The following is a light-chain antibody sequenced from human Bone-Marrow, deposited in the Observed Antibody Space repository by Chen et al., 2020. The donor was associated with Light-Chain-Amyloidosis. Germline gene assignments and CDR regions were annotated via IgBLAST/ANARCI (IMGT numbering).Light chain of an antibody. CDR1: DLPTKY. CDR2: RDA. CDR3: QSADSSGTYEVI. J-gene: IGLJ2*01. V-gene: IGLV3-25*03. Sequence: SYELTQPPSVSVSPGQTARITCSGDDLPTKYAYWYQQKPGQAPVLVIHRDAGRPSGISERFSGCSSGTTATLTISGVQAEDEADYHCQSADSSGTYEVIFGGGTKLTVL.